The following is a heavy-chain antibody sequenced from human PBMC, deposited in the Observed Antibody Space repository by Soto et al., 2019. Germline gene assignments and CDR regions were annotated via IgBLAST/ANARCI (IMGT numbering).Heavy chain of an antibody. CDR3: ARRGSGSYSDY. CDR1: GFTFSNYA. CDR2: ISGSGDST. J-gene: IGHJ4*02. V-gene: IGHV3-23*01. Sequence: EVQLLESGGGLVQPGGSLRLSCAASGFTFSNYAMNWVRQAPVKGLEWVSVISGSGDSTYHADSVKGRFTISRDNSKYTLYLQLNSLRAEDTAVYYCARRGSGSYSDYWCQGTLVTVS. D-gene: IGHD1-26*01.